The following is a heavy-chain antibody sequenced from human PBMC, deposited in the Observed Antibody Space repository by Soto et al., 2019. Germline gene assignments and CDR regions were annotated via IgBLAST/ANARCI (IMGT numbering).Heavy chain of an antibody. CDR2: ISISGGTI. V-gene: IGHV3-48*03. CDR1: GFTVSSYE. CDR3: TKEKSVINSGYDAFDI. J-gene: IGHJ3*02. D-gene: IGHD5-12*01. Sequence: PGGSLRLSCAASGFTVSSYEMDWVRQAPGKGLEWVAYISISGGTIYYGDSVEGRFTISRDNADNSLYLQMNSLRAEDTAVYYCTKEKSVINSGYDAFDIWGLGTVVTVS.